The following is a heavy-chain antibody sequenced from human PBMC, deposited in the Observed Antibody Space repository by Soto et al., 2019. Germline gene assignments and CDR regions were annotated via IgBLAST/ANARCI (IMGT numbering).Heavy chain of an antibody. CDR3: ANHGGFDY. CDR2: ISIRGDYR. CDR1: GFTFSSSG. Sequence: EGQLLKSRGGLVQPGASLRLSCAASGFTFSSSGMSWVRQAPGKGLEWVSSISIRGDYRYYADSVKGRFTISRDNSKNTLYLQMSSLTAEDTALYYCANHGGFDYWGQGTMVAVSS. D-gene: IGHD4-17*01. V-gene: IGHV3-23*01. J-gene: IGHJ3*01.